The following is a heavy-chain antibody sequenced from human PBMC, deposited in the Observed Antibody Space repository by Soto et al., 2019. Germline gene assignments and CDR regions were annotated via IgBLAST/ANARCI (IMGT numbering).Heavy chain of an antibody. CDR3: ARGRWDIVVVPAAIGGYYYGMDV. CDR2: ISSSSSYI. Sequence: GGSLRLSCAASGFTFSGYSMNWVRQAPGKGLEWVSSISSSSSYIYYADSVKGRFTISRDNAKNSLYLQMNSLRAEDTAVYYCARGRWDIVVVPAAIGGYYYGMDVWGQGTTVTVSS. D-gene: IGHD2-2*02. CDR1: GFTFSGYS. V-gene: IGHV3-21*01. J-gene: IGHJ6*02.